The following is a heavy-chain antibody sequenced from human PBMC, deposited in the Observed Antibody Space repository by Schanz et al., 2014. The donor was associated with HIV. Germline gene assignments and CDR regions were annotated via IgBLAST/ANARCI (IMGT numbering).Heavy chain of an antibody. J-gene: IGHJ3*01. D-gene: IGHD2-15*01. Sequence: EVQLEESGGGLVKPGGSLRLSCAASGFTFSIYSMNWVRQAPGKGLEWVSSISSDSSYIFYADSMKGRFTISRDNARNSLYLQILSLRAEDTAVYYCARGGLGVVAEGNAFDLWGQGTLVTVSS. CDR2: ISSDSSYI. V-gene: IGHV3-21*02. CDR3: ARGGLGVVAEGNAFDL. CDR1: GFTFSIYS.